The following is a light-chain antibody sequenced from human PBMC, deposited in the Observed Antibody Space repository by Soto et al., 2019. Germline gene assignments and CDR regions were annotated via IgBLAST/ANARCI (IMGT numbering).Light chain of an antibody. Sequence: DIQMTQSPSSLSASVGDRVTITCRASQGISNYLAWYQQKPGKVPKLLIYAASTLQSGVPSRISGSGSGPDFTLTISRLQPEDVATYYCQRQNSGPRTFGQGTKVEIK. CDR1: QGISNY. CDR3: QRQNSGPRT. V-gene: IGKV1-27*01. J-gene: IGKJ1*01. CDR2: AAS.